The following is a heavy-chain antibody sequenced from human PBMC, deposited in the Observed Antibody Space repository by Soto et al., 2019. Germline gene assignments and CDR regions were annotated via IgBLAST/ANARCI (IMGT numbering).Heavy chain of an antibody. V-gene: IGHV3-64D*08. CDR1: GFTFSSYA. D-gene: IGHD4-17*01. Sequence: GSLRLSCSASGFTFSSYAMHWVRQAPGKGLEYVSAISSNGGSTYYADSVKGRFTVSRDNSKNTLYLQMSSLRAEDTAVYYCVNTYPSNDYGDLDYWGQGTLVTVSS. J-gene: IGHJ4*02. CDR3: VNTYPSNDYGDLDY. CDR2: ISSNGGST.